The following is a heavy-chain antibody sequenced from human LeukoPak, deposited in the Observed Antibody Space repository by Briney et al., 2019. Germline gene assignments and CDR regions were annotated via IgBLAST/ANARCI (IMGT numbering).Heavy chain of an antibody. CDR2: ISGSGGST. J-gene: IGHJ4*02. V-gene: IGHV3-23*01. D-gene: IGHD6-13*01. CDR1: GFTVSSNY. Sequence: PGGSLRLSCAASGFTVSSNYMSWVRQAPGKGLEWVSAISGSGGSTYYADSVKGRFTISRDNSKNTLYLQMNSLRAEDTAVYYCAKDSSSWYLGFFDYWGQGTLVTVSS. CDR3: AKDSSSWYLGFFDY.